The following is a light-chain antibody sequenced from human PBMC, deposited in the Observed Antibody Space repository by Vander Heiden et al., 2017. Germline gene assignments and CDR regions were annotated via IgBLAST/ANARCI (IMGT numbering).Light chain of an antibody. Sequence: SALTQPASVSGSHGQSITISCTGTSSDVGNYNLVSWYQQHPGKAPKLMIYEVTTRPSGVSNRFSGSKSGNTASLTISGRQAEDEADYYCCSDALNDTLLFGGGTKLTVL. CDR2: EVT. V-gene: IGLV2-23*01. CDR1: SSDVGNYNL. J-gene: IGLJ2*01. CDR3: CSDALNDTLL.